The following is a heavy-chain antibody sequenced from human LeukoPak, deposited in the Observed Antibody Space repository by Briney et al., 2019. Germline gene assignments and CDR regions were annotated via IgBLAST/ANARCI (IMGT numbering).Heavy chain of an antibody. Sequence: PSETLSLTCAVSGGSISSSNWWSWVRQPPGKGLEWIGSIYYTGNTYYNASLKSQVSISIDTSKNQFSLRLTSVTAADTAVYYCARQTGSGLFILPGGQGTLVTVSS. CDR3: ARQTGSGLFILP. CDR2: IYYTGNT. V-gene: IGHV4-39*01. D-gene: IGHD3/OR15-3a*01. J-gene: IGHJ4*02. CDR1: GGSISSSNW.